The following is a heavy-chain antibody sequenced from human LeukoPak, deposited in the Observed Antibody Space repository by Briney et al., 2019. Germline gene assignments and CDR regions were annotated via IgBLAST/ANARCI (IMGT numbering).Heavy chain of an antibody. J-gene: IGHJ4*02. CDR1: GFTFSSYA. CDR3: ARGPPIETMVVIPLDY. V-gene: IGHV1-69*05. D-gene: IGHD2-21*01. Sequence: PGGSLRLSCAASGFTFSSYAISWVRQAPGQGLEWMGGIIPIFGTANYAQKLQGRVTITTDESTSTAYMELSSLRSEDTAVYYCARGPPIETMVVIPLDYWGQGTLVTVSS. CDR2: IIPIFGTA.